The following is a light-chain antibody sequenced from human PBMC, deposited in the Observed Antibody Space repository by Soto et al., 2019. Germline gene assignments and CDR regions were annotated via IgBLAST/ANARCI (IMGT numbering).Light chain of an antibody. Sequence: QSVLIQPASVSGSPGQSITISCTGTSSDVGGYNHVSWYQQHPGKAPKLMIYDVSNRPSGVSNRFSGSKSGNTASLTISGLQAEDEAEYYCCSYVSSSTYVFGSGTKVTVL. V-gene: IGLV2-14*03. CDR1: SSDVGGYNH. CDR3: CSYVSSSTYV. J-gene: IGLJ1*01. CDR2: DVS.